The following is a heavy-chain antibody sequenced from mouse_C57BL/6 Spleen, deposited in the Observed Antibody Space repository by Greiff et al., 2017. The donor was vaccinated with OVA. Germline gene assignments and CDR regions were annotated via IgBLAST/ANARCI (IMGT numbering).Heavy chain of an antibody. CDR3: ARSGDDGYPYAMDY. D-gene: IGHD2-3*01. J-gene: IGHJ4*01. Sequence: VQLQQSGAELMKPGASVKLSCKATGYTFTGYWIEWVKQRPGHGLEWIGELLPGRGSTNYNEKFKGKATFTSDTSSNTAYMQLSSLTTEDSAIYYCARSGDDGYPYAMDYWGQGTSVTVSS. CDR1: GYTFTGYW. CDR2: LLPGRGST. V-gene: IGHV1-9*01.